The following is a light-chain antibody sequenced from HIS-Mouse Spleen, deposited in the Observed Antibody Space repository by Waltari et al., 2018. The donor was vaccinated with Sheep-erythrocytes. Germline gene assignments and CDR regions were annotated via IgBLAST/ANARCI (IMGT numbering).Light chain of an antibody. CDR2: DVI. J-gene: IGLJ1*01. CDR1: SSDVGGYNY. CDR3: CSYAGSYNHV. Sequence: QSALTQPRSVSGSPGQSVTISCTGTSSDVGGYNYVSWYQQHPGKAPNLLIYDVIKRPSVVAVRVAGSKSGNTASLTISGLQAEDEADYYCCSYAGSYNHVFATGTKVTVL. V-gene: IGLV2-11*01.